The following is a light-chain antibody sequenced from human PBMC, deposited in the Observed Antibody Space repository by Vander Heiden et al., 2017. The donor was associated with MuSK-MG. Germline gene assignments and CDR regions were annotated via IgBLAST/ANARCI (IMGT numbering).Light chain of an antibody. J-gene: IGLJ2*01. V-gene: IGLV3-1*01. Sequence: SYELTQPPSVSVSPGQTARITCSGDKVGDKYACWYQKKPGQAPVLVIYQDSKRPSGIPERFSGSNSGNTATLTISGTQAMDEADYYCQAGDSSTVVFGGGTKLTVL. CDR1: KVGDKY. CDR3: QAGDSSTVV. CDR2: QDS.